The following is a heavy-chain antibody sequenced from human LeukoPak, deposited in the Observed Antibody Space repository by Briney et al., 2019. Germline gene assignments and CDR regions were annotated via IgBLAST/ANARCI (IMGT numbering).Heavy chain of an antibody. V-gene: IGHV3-49*03. CDR1: GFTFGDYA. Sequence: PGRSLRLSCTASGFTFGDYAMNWFRQAPGKGPEWLGFIRTKAYGATTEYAVSVKGRFTISRDDSKNIAYLKMNSLRTEDTAVYYCTRDPRSGTYSPFDYWGQGTLVTVSS. CDR2: IRTKAYGATT. J-gene: IGHJ4*02. CDR3: TRDPRSGTYSPFDY. D-gene: IGHD1-26*01.